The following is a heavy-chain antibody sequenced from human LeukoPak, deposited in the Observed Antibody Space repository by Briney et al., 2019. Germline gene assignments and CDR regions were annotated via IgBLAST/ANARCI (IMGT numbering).Heavy chain of an antibody. CDR1: GGSFSGYY. V-gene: IGHV4-34*01. D-gene: IGHD3-10*01. CDR2: INHSGST. J-gene: IGHJ4*02. Sequence: PSETLSLTCAVYGGSFSGYYWSWIRQPPGKGLEWIGEINHSGSTNYNPSLKSRVTISVDTSKNQFSLKLSSVTAADTAVYCCARLGGSGSRSDHWGQGTLVTVSS. CDR3: ARLGGSGSRSDH.